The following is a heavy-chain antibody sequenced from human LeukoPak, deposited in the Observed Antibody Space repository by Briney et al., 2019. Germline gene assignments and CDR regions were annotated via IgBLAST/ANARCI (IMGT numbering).Heavy chain of an antibody. J-gene: IGHJ4*02. D-gene: IGHD6-19*01. Sequence: GGSLRLSCAASGFTFSRHSMNWVRQAPGKGLEWVSYISSSSSTIYYADSVKGRFSISRDNAKNSLDLQMNSLRVEDTAVYYCARGTVAGKAPYWGQGTLVTVSS. V-gene: IGHV3-48*01. CDR3: ARGTVAGKAPY. CDR2: ISSSSSTI. CDR1: GFTFSRHS.